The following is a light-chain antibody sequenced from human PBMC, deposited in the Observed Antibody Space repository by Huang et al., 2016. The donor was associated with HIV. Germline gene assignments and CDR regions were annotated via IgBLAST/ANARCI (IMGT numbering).Light chain of an antibody. V-gene: IGKV1-39*01. Sequence: EIQMTQSPSSLSASVGDRVTITCRTSQKINGHLNWYQQRPGKAPKLLLYATSSLHTGVPSRFSGSGSGTHFTLTISSLQSEDFATYYCQQSSTPPSTFGQGTKLEIK. J-gene: IGKJ2*01. CDR2: ATS. CDR3: QQSSTPPST. CDR1: QKINGH.